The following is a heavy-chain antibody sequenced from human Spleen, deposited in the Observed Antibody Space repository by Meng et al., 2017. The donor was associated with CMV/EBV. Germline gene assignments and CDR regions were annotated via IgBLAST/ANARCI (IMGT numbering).Heavy chain of an antibody. CDR1: GYTFTGYY. Sequence: ASVKVSCKASGYTFTGYYMHWVRQAPGQGLEWMGWINPNSGGTNYAQKFQGRVTMTRDTSISTAYMELSRLRSDDTAVYYCARGYTGGELAAAFDIWGPGTMVTVSS. CDR2: INPNSGGT. V-gene: IGHV1-2*02. CDR3: ARGYTGGELAAAFDI. D-gene: IGHD3-16*01. J-gene: IGHJ3*02.